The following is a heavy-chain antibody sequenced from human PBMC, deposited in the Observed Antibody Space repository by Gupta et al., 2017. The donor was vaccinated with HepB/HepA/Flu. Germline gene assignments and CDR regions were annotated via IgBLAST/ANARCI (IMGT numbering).Heavy chain of an antibody. CDR2: IIDTSSTNRS. CDR3: ARGRYCSGAGGSCYFDF. Sequence: VQLQQWRAGLLKPSETLSLTCAVYGGSFSGFYWSWIRQAPGKGLEGIGKIIDTSSTNRSNYKPSLKRRVTISVDTSKKQFSLKLSSVNDADTAVYYCARGRYCSGAGGSCYFDFWGKGRLVTVSS. D-gene: IGHD2-15*01. J-gene: IGHJ4*02. V-gene: IGHV4-34*01. CDR1: GGSFSGFY.